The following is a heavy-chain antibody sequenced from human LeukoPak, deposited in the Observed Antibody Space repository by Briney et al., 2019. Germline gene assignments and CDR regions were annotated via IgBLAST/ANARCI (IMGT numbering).Heavy chain of an antibody. J-gene: IGHJ6*03. Sequence: GGSLRLSCAASGFTFNSYWMSWVRQAPGKGLEWVANIKHDGSEKYYVDSVKGRFTISRDNAKNSLYLQMNSLRAEDTAVYYCARGYSSSSLTYYYYMDVWGKGTTVTVSS. V-gene: IGHV3-7*04. D-gene: IGHD6-6*01. CDR3: ARGYSSSSLTYYYYMDV. CDR2: IKHDGSEK. CDR1: GFTFNSYW.